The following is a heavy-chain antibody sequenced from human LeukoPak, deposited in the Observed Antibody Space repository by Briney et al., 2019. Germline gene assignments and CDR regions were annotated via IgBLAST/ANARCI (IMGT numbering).Heavy chain of an antibody. J-gene: IGHJ5*02. Sequence: GGSLRLSCAASGFTVSSNYMSWVRQAPGKGLEWVSVIYSGGSTYHADSVKGRFTISRDNSKNTLYLQMNSLRAEDTAVYYCAKESRGPLVANWFDPWGQGTLVTVSS. CDR2: IYSGGST. D-gene: IGHD3-16*01. CDR3: AKESRGPLVANWFDP. V-gene: IGHV3-53*01. CDR1: GFTVSSNY.